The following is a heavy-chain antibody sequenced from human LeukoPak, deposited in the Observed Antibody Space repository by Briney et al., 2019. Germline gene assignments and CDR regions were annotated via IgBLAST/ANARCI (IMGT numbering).Heavy chain of an antibody. Sequence: GGSLRLSCAASGFTLSDYYMNWIRQAPGKGLEWVSYISSSGSTIYYAGSVKGRFTISRDNAKNSLDLQMNSLRVEDTAVYYRAREGSSGWYARNWFDPWGQGTLVTVSS. CDR2: ISSSGSTI. CDR1: GFTLSDYY. CDR3: AREGSSGWYARNWFDP. J-gene: IGHJ5*02. D-gene: IGHD6-19*01. V-gene: IGHV3-11*04.